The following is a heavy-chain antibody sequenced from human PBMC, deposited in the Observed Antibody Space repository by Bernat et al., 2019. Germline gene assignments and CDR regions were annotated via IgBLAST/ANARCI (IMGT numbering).Heavy chain of an antibody. J-gene: IGHJ6*02. V-gene: IGHV1-69*06. Sequence: QVQLVQSGAEVKKPGSSVKVSCKASGGTFSSYAISWVRQAPGQGLEGMGGIIPIFGTANYAQKFQGRVTNTAGKSTSTSYMELSSLRSEDTAVYYCARGRLGSSSWRSYYYGMDVWGQGTTVTVSS. CDR1: GGTFSSYA. CDR2: IIPIFGTA. CDR3: ARGRLGSSSWRSYYYGMDV. D-gene: IGHD6-13*01.